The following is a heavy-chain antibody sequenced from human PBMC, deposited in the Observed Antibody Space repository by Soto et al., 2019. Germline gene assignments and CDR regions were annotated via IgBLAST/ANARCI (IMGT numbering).Heavy chain of an antibody. CDR2: IYYSGST. CDR3: ARRDAVGATYYFDY. Sequence: SETLSLTCTVSGGSISNDHWSWIRQPPGKGLEWIGYIYYSGSTNYNPSLKSRVTISVDTSKNQFSLKLSSVTAADTAVYYCARRDAVGATYYFDYWGQGTLVTVSS. D-gene: IGHD1-26*01. J-gene: IGHJ4*02. CDR1: GGSISNDH. V-gene: IGHV4-59*08.